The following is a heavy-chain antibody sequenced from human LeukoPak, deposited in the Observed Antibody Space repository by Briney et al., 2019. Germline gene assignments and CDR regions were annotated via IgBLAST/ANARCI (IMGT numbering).Heavy chain of an antibody. CDR1: EYTFTGYY. J-gene: IGHJ4*02. Sequence: ASVRVSCKASEYTFTGYYMHWVRQAPGQGLEWMGWMNPNSGGTNYAQEFQGRVTMTRDTSISTAYMELSRLRSDDTAVYYCARGRDNSPGDYWGQGTLVTVSS. CDR2: MNPNSGGT. D-gene: IGHD1-1*01. CDR3: ARGRDNSPGDY. V-gene: IGHV1-2*02.